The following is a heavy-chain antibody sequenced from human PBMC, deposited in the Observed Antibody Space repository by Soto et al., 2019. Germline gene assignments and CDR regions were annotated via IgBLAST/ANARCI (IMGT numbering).Heavy chain of an antibody. CDR3: ARGGDDSSGYYTY. CDR1: GGSISSGGYS. D-gene: IGHD3-22*01. Sequence: PSETLSLTCAVSGGSISSGGYSWSWIRQPPGKGLEWIGYIYHSGSTYYNPSLKSRVTISVDRSKNQFSLKLSSVTAADTAVYYCARGGDDSSGYYTYWGQGTLVTVSS. CDR2: IYHSGST. V-gene: IGHV4-30-2*01. J-gene: IGHJ4*02.